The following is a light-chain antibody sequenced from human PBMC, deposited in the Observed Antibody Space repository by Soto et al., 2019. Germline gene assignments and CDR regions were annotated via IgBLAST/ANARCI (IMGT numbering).Light chain of an antibody. Sequence: DIVMTQSPLSLPVTPGEPASISCRSSQSLLHSNGYKYLDWYLQKPGQSPQLLIYLGSLRASGVPDRFSGSGSGTDFTLKISRVEAEDVGVYYCMQPLQSWTFGQGTKVDIK. J-gene: IGKJ1*01. CDR1: QSLLHSNGYKY. CDR3: MQPLQSWT. V-gene: IGKV2-28*01. CDR2: LGS.